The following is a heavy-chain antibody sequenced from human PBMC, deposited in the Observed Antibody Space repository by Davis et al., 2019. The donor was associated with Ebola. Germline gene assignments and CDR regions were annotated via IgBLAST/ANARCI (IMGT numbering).Heavy chain of an antibody. J-gene: IGHJ4*02. CDR1: GYTFINFY. D-gene: IGHD4-17*01. CDR3: ARDDDYGDYGGLEY. CDR2: FNPSGGGT. Sequence: AASVKVSCKTSGYTFINFYIHWVRQAPGQGLEWVGIFNPSGGGTTYTQKFKGRVTMTGDTSTSTVYMELRSLRSDDTAVYFCARDDDYGDYGGLEYWGQGTLVTVSS. V-gene: IGHV1-46*01.